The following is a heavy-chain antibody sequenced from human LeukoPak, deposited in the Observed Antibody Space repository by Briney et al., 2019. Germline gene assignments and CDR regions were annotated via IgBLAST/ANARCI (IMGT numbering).Heavy chain of an antibody. CDR1: GFTFNNYA. Sequence: GGSLRLSCAASGFTFNNYAMHWVRQAPGKGLEWVANIKQDGSEKYYVDSVKGRFTISRDNAKNSLYLQMNSLRAEDTAVYYCARYPWRYFDWLSTSPIDYFDYWGQGTLVTVSS. CDR3: ARYPWRYFDWLSTSPIDYFDY. V-gene: IGHV3-7*03. CDR2: IKQDGSEK. D-gene: IGHD3-9*01. J-gene: IGHJ4*02.